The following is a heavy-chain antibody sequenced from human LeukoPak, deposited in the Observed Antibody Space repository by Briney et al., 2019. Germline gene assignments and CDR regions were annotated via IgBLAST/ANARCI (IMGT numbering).Heavy chain of an antibody. Sequence: GSLRLSCAASGFTFSSYWMHWVRQAPGKGLVWVSRINSDGSSTNYAGSVKGRFTISRDNAKNTLYLQMNSLRAEDTAVYYCGRSSYSSSGGAPDCWGQGTLVTVSS. CDR1: GFTFSSYW. CDR2: INSDGSST. D-gene: IGHD6-6*01. V-gene: IGHV3-74*01. J-gene: IGHJ4*02. CDR3: GRSSYSSSGGAPDC.